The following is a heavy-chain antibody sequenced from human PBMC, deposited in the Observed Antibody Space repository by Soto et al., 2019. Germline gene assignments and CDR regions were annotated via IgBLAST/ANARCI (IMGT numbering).Heavy chain of an antibody. V-gene: IGHV1-69*05. CDR1: GGTFSSYA. J-gene: IGHJ5*02. CDR2: IIPIFGTA. D-gene: IGHD3-9*01. Sequence: SVKVSCKASGGTFSSYAISWVRQAPGQGLEWMGGIIPIFGTANYAQKFQGRVTITRDTSASTAYMELSSLRSEDTAVYYCARADILTGYNWFDPWGQGTLVTVYS. CDR3: ARADILTGYNWFDP.